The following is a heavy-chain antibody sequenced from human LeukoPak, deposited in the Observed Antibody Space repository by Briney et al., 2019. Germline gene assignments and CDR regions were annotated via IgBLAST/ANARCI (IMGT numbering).Heavy chain of an antibody. J-gene: IGHJ6*02. D-gene: IGHD2-15*01. Sequence: GGSLRLSCAASGFTFSSYSMNWVRQAPGKGLEWVSSISSSSSYIYYADSVRGRFTISRVNAKNSLYLQMNSLRAEDTAVYYRARGGSRYYGMDVWGQGTTVTVSS. V-gene: IGHV3-21*01. CDR3: ARGGSRYYGMDV. CDR1: GFTFSSYS. CDR2: ISSSSSYI.